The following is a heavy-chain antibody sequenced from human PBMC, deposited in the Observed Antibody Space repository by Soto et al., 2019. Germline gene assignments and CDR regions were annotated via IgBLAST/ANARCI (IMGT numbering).Heavy chain of an antibody. CDR3: AKPGGSGSYRYYYYGLDV. V-gene: IGHV3-23*01. D-gene: IGHD3-10*01. J-gene: IGHJ6*02. Sequence: LRLSCAASGFTFSNYAMTWVRQAPGKGLEWVSAISGSGGSTYFADSVKGRFTISRDNSKNTLYLQVNSLRAEDTAVYYCAKPGGSGSYRYYYYGLDVWGQGTTVTVSS. CDR2: ISGSGGST. CDR1: GFTFSNYA.